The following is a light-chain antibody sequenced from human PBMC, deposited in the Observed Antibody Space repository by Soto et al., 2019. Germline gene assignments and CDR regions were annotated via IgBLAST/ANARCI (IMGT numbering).Light chain of an antibody. V-gene: IGKV3-20*01. Sequence: EIVLTQSPDTLSLSPGERATVSCRASQNVDSYLAWYQHKPGQAPPLLIYGTSSRASGIPGRFRGCGSGTDFTLNISRVEPEDFAVYYCQQYATSPTTFGLRARL. J-gene: IGKJ5*01. CDR2: GTS. CDR1: QNVDSY. CDR3: QQYATSPTT.